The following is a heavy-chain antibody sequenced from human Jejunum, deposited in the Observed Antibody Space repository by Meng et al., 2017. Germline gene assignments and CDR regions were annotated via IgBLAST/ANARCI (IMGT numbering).Heavy chain of an antibody. CDR1: GFAFNNYA. Sequence: GESLKISCAASGFAFNNYAMSWVRQAPGKGLEWVSGITNSGSSTYYADSVKGRFTISRDNSKNTLYLQMSGLRAEDTAVYYCAKDHRDNYNILTGYYSGREYFDHWGQGTVVTVSS. CDR3: AKDHRDNYNILTGYYSGREYFDH. J-gene: IGHJ4*02. D-gene: IGHD3-9*01. CDR2: ITNSGSST. V-gene: IGHV3-23*01.